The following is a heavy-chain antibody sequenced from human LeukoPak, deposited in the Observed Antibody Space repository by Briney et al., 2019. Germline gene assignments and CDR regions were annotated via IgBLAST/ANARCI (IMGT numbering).Heavy chain of an antibody. D-gene: IGHD5-12*01. CDR2: IYTSGST. Sequence: SETLSLTCTVSGGSISSGSYYWSWIRQPAGKGLEWTGRIYTSGSTNYNPSLKSRVTISVDTSKNQFSLKLSSVTAADTAVYYCARDRGSGYDSNYYYMDVWGKGTTVTISS. V-gene: IGHV4-61*02. J-gene: IGHJ6*03. CDR1: GGSISSGSYY. CDR3: ARDRGSGYDSNYYYMDV.